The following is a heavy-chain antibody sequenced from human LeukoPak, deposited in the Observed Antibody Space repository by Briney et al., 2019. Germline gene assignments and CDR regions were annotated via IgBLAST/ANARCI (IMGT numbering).Heavy chain of an antibody. V-gene: IGHV1-69*05. CDR2: IIPIFGTA. CDR3: ARDGPSQWLVHADY. Sequence: GASVKVSCKASGGTFSSYAISWVRQAPGQGLEWMGGIIPIFGTANYAQKLQGRVTMTTDTSTSTAYMELRSLRSDDTAVYYCARDGPSQWLVHADYWGQGTLVTVSS. CDR1: GGTFSSYA. D-gene: IGHD6-19*01. J-gene: IGHJ4*02.